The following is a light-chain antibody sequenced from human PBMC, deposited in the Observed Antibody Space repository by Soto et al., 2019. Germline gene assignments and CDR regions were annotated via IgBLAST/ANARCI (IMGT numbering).Light chain of an antibody. J-gene: IGLJ1*01. CDR3: CSYAGSYTLV. Sequence: SGLTQPRSVSGSPGQSVTISCTGASSDVGGYNYVSWYQQHPGKAPKLMIYDVNKRPSGVPDRFSGSKSGNTASLTISGLQAEDEADYYCCSYAGSYTLVFGTGTKVTVL. V-gene: IGLV2-11*01. CDR1: SSDVGGYNY. CDR2: DVN.